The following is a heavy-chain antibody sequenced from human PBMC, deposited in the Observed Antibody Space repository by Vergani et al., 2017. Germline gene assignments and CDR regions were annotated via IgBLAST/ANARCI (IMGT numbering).Heavy chain of an antibody. CDR2: IYTSGST. D-gene: IGHD1-26*01. Sequence: QVQLQESGPGLVKPSETLSLTCTVSGGSISSYYWSWIRQPPGKGLERIGYIYTSGSTHYNPSLKSRVTISVDTSKNQFSLKLSSVTAADTAVYYCARHSISGEHDYWGQGTLVTVSS. CDR3: ARHSISGEHDY. J-gene: IGHJ4*02. V-gene: IGHV4-4*09. CDR1: GGSISSYY.